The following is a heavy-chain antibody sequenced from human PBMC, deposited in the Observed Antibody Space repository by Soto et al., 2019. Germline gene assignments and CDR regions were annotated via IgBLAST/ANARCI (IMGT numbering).Heavy chain of an antibody. V-gene: IGHV3-23*01. CDR3: ARSTGVLATPGAAFDL. D-gene: IGHD5-12*01. CDR2: ISGSGADS. CDR1: GFRCSRYA. J-gene: IGHJ3*01. Sequence: PLLESGGGLAQPGGSLRLSCAASGFRCSRYAMSWVRQAPGKGLERVSTISGSGADSYDGDSVKGRFIISSDTSKNTRSLQMTSPRGDDTAVYYCARSTGVLATPGAAFDLWGQVTVVTVAS.